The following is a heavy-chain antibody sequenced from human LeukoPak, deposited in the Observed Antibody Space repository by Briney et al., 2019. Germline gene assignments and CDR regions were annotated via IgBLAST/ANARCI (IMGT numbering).Heavy chain of an antibody. CDR2: ISGSGGST. V-gene: IGHV3-23*01. Sequence: GGSLRLSCAASGFTFSSYGMSWVRQAPGKGLEWVSAISGSGGSTYYADSVKGRFTISRDNAKNSLYLQMNGLRAEDTAVYYCATLERGYAVAVDYWGQGTLVTVSS. CDR3: ATLERGYAVAVDY. CDR1: GFTFSSYG. J-gene: IGHJ4*02. D-gene: IGHD6-19*01.